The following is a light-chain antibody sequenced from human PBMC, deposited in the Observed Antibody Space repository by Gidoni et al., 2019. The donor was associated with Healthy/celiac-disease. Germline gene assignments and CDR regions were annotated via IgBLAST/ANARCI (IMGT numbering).Light chain of an antibody. CDR1: QSVSSSY. J-gene: IGKJ1*01. Sequence: VLTQSPGTLSLSPGERATLSCRANQSVSSSYLAWYQQKPGQAPRLLIYGASSRATGIPDRFSGSGSGTDFTLTISRLEPEDLAVYYCQQYGSSPGGTFGQGTKVEIK. CDR3: QQYGSSPGGT. V-gene: IGKV3-20*01. CDR2: GAS.